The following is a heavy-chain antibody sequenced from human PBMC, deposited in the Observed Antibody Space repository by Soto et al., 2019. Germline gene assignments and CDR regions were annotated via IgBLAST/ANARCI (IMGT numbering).Heavy chain of an antibody. D-gene: IGHD1-26*01. CDR3: ARHINSGSYSYYYYGMDV. CDR1: GGSICSSSYY. CDR2: IYYSGST. V-gene: IGHV4-39*01. Sequence: SETPSLTCTVSGGSICSSSYYWGWIHQPPGKGLEWIGSIYYSGSTYYNPSLKSRVTISVDTSKNQFSLKLSSVTAADTAVYYCARHINSGSYSYYYYGMDVWGQGTTVTVSS. J-gene: IGHJ6*02.